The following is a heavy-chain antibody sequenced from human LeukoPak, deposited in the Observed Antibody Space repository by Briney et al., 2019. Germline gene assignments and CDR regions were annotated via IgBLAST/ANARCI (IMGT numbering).Heavy chain of an antibody. CDR1: GYSFTSYW. D-gene: IGHD6-13*01. CDR2: IYPGDSDT. CDR3: AITPRGSIAATDPLYY. J-gene: IGHJ4*02. V-gene: IGHV5-51*01. Sequence: GESLKISCKGSGYSFTSYWIGWVRQMPGKGLGWMGIIYPGDSDTTYSPSSQGQVTISADKSISTAYLPWTIPRASDTAMYYCAITPRGSIAATDPLYYWGQGTLVTVSS.